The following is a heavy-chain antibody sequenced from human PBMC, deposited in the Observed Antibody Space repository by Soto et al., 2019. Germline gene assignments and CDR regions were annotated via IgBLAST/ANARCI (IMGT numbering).Heavy chain of an antibody. D-gene: IGHD6-19*01. Sequence: SQTLSLTCAISGDSVSSNSVAWNWIRQSPSRGLEWLGRIYYRSKWYNDYAVSVKSRITINPDTSKNQFSLQLNSVTPEDTAVYYCAKTHSGWYTPFDSWGQGTLVTVSS. CDR2: IYYRSKWYN. CDR1: GDSVSSNSVA. CDR3: AKTHSGWYTPFDS. V-gene: IGHV6-1*01. J-gene: IGHJ4*02.